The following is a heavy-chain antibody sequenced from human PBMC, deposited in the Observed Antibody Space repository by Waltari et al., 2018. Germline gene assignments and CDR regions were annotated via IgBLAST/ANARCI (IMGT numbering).Heavy chain of an antibody. J-gene: IGHJ4*02. CDR3: ARDPGSSWDDY. D-gene: IGHD6-13*01. V-gene: IGHV3-21*01. Sequence: EVQLVESGGGLVKPGGSLRLSCAASGFTFSSYSMNWVRQAPGKGLEWVSSISSSSGYIYYADSVKGRFTISRDNAKNSLYLQMNSLRAEDTAVYYCARDPGSSWDDYWGQGTLVTVSS. CDR1: GFTFSSYS. CDR2: ISSSSGYI.